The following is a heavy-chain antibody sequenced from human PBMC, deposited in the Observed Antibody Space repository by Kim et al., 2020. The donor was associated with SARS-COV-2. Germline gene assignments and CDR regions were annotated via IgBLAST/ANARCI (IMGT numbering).Heavy chain of an antibody. Sequence: GGSLRLSCAASGFTFSNYWMHWVRQVPGKGLVWVSRIDTDGSSTTYADSVKGRFTISRDNAKNTLYLQMSSLTAEDTAVYYCAGIKGGMDVWGQGTTVTVSS. CDR1: GFTFSNYW. V-gene: IGHV3-74*01. CDR2: IDTDGSST. J-gene: IGHJ6*02. CDR3: AGIKGGMDV.